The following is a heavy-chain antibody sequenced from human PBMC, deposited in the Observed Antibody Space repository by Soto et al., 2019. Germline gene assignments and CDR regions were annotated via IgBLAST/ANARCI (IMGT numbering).Heavy chain of an antibody. CDR3: ARVGDYDILTGYLLGNY. D-gene: IGHD3-9*01. CDR1: GYTFTSYG. CDR2: ISAYNGNT. J-gene: IGHJ4*02. Sequence: ASVKVSCKASGYTFTSYGISWARQAPGQGLEWMGWISAYNGNTNYAQKLQGRVTMTTDTSTSTAYMELRSLRSDDTAVYYCARVGDYDILTGYLLGNYWGQGTLVTVS. V-gene: IGHV1-18*04.